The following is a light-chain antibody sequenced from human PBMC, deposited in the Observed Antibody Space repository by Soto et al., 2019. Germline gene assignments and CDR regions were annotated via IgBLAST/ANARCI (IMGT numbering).Light chain of an antibody. CDR2: DVS. V-gene: IGLV2-14*03. J-gene: IGLJ1*01. Sequence: QSVLTQPASVSGSPGQSITIPCTGTSSDVGGYNYVSWYQHHPGKAPKLIIYDVSNRPSGVSIRFSGSKSDNTASLTISGLQPEDEADYHCSSYTTSNTRQIVFGTGTTVTVL. CDR3: SSYTTSNTRQIV. CDR1: SSDVGGYNY.